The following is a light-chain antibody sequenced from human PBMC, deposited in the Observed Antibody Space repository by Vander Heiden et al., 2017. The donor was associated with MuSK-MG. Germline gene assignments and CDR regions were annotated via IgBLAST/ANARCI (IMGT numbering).Light chain of an antibody. CDR2: DDG. V-gene: IGLV3-21*02. CDR3: QVWDSSSDHREVV. Sequence: SYVLTQPPSVAVDAGQTATITGGGNNSESKSVQWVQQKPGQAPGLVVYDDGDRPSGNPERLSGSNSGNTATLTISRVEAGDEADYYCQVWDSSSDHREVVFGGGTKLTVL. J-gene: IGLJ2*01. CDR1: NSESKS.